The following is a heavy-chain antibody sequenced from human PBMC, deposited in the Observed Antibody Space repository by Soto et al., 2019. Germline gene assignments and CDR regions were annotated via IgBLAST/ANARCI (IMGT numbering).Heavy chain of an antibody. CDR3: ARDVSYTSYYYGMDV. CDR1: GYTFTGYY. V-gene: IGHV1-2*04. Sequence: ASVKVSCKASGYTFTGYYMHWVRQAPGQGLEWMGWINPNSGGTNYAQKFQGWVTMTRDTSISTAYMELSRLRSDDTAVYYCARDVSYTSYYYGMDVWGQGTTVTVSS. J-gene: IGHJ6*02. CDR2: INPNSGGT. D-gene: IGHD2-8*01.